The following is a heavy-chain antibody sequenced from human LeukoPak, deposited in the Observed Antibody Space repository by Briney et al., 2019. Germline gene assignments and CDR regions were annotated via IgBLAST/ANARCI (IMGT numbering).Heavy chain of an antibody. CDR1: GFTFSSYA. D-gene: IGHD4-17*01. CDR3: ARSPRNGWFGLHGDYVAPDY. J-gene: IGHJ4*02. CDR2: ISGSGGST. V-gene: IGHV3-23*01. Sequence: TGGSLRLSCAASGFTFSSYAMSWVRQAPGKGLEWVSAISGSGGSTYYADSVKGRFTISRDNSKNTLYLQMNSLRAEDTAVYYCARSPRNGWFGLHGDYVAPDYWGQGTLVTVSS.